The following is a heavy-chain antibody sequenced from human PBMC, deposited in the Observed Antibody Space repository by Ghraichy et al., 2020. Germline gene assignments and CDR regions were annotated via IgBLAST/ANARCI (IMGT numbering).Heavy chain of an antibody. J-gene: IGHJ3*02. CDR1: GGSISSGQYY. Sequence: SETLSLTCTVSGGSISSGQYYWGWIRQPPGKGLDWIGSISYTGETFYSPSLKSRLSISADTSKTQVSLELSSVTAADTAVYYCARHSLYYEVLGGAFDIWGQGTLVTVSS. CDR2: ISYTGET. CDR3: ARHSLYYEVLGGAFDI. D-gene: IGHD3-3*01. V-gene: IGHV4-39*01.